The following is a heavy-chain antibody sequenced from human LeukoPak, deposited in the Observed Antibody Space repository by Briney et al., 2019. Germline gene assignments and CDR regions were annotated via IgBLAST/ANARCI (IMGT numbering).Heavy chain of an antibody. Sequence: ASVKVSCKASGYTFTGYYMHWVRQAPGQGLEWMGRINPNSGGTNYAQKFQGRVTMTRDTSISTAYMELSRLRSDDTAVYYCARDGYSRGYAFDIWGQGTTVTVSS. CDR2: INPNSGGT. CDR3: ARDGYSRGYAFDI. V-gene: IGHV1-2*06. J-gene: IGHJ3*02. CDR1: GYTFTGYY. D-gene: IGHD4-11*01.